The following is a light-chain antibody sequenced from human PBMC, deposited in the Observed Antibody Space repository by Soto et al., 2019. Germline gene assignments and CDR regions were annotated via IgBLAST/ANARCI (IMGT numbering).Light chain of an antibody. Sequence: EVVLTQSPATLSLSPGERATLSCRASQSVSSHLAWYQQKPGQAPRLLIYDASHRATGIPARFSGSGSGSDFTLTISSLAPEDFAVYYCQQRSNWPRTFCQGTKLEIK. CDR2: DAS. CDR1: QSVSSH. CDR3: QQRSNWPRT. V-gene: IGKV3-11*01. J-gene: IGKJ2*01.